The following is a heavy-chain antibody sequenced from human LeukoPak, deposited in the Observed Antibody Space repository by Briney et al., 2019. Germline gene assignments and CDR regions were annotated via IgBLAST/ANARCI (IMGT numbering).Heavy chain of an antibody. CDR3: ARAPGWDGYGPRGYYYGMDV. CDR2: IIPILGIA. J-gene: IGHJ6*02. CDR1: GGTFSSYA. V-gene: IGHV1-69*04. Sequence: SVKVSCKASGGTFSSYAISWVRQAPGQGLEWMGRIIPILGIANYAQKFQGRVTITADKSTSTAYMELSSLRSEDTAVYYCARAPGWDGYGPRGYYYGMDVWGQGTTVTVSS. D-gene: IGHD5-12*01.